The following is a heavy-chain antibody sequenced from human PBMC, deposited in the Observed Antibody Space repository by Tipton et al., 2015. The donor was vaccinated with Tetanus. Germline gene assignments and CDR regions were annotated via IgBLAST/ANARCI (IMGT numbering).Heavy chain of an antibody. Sequence: CAASGFTFSAYAMTWVRQAPGKGLEWVSLISGSGDTTYYPDSVKGRFTISRDSSKNTLHLQMSSLRADDTAVYYCGARPAGGIAAPFDYWGQGTLVTVSS. CDR3: GARPAGGIAAPFDY. CDR1: GFTFSAYA. CDR2: ISGSGDTT. J-gene: IGHJ4*02. D-gene: IGHD2-15*01. V-gene: IGHV3-23*01.